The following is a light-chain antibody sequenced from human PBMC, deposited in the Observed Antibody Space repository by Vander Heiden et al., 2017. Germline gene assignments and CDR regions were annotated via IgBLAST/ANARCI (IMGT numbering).Light chain of an antibody. CDR2: DVS. CDR3: SSYTSSSTNYV. V-gene: IGLV2-14*01. J-gene: IGLJ1*01. Sequence: QSTLTQPDSVSGSPGQSITISCTGTSRDVGGYNYVSWYQQHPGKAPKLMIYDVSNRPSGVSNRFPGSKSGNTASLTISGLQAEDEADYYCSSYTSSSTNYVFGTGTKVTVL. CDR1: SRDVGGYNY.